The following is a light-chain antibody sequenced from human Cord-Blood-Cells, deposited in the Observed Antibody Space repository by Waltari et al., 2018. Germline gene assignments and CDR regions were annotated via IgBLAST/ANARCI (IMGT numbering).Light chain of an antibody. V-gene: IGKV1-13*02. CDR2: DAS. CDR3: QQFNSYPIT. J-gene: IGKJ5*01. Sequence: AIQLTPSPSSLSASVGDSVTITCRASQGISSALAWYQQKPGKAPKLLIYDASRLESGVPSRFSGSGSGTDFTLTISSLQPEDFATYYCQQFNSYPITFGQGTRLEIK. CDR1: QGISSA.